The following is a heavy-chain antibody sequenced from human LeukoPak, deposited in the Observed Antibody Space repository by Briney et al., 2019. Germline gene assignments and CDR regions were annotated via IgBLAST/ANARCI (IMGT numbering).Heavy chain of an antibody. CDR3: ARDGEGRTNFDY. CDR1: GGTFSSYA. J-gene: IGHJ4*02. D-gene: IGHD1-14*01. V-gene: IGHV1-69*06. Sequence: SVKVSCKASGGTFSSYAISWVRQAPGQGLEWMGGIIPIFGTANYAQKFQGRVTMTWDTSISTAYMELSRLRSDDTAVYYCARDGEGRTNFDYWGQGTLITVSS. CDR2: IIPIFGTA.